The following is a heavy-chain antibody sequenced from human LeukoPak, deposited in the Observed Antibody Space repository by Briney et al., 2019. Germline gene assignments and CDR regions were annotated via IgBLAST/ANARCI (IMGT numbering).Heavy chain of an antibody. J-gene: IGHJ6*02. CDR3: ARDWTGYSSGWYRRNYYGMDV. D-gene: IGHD6-19*01. V-gene: IGHV3-48*01. CDR1: GFTFSSYS. CDR2: ISSSSSTI. Sequence: PGGSLRLSCAASGFTFSSYSMNWVRQAPGKGLEWVSYISSSSSTIYYADSVKGRFTISRDNAKNSLYLQMNSLRAEDTAVYYCARDWTGYSSGWYRRNYYGMDVWGQGTTVTVSS.